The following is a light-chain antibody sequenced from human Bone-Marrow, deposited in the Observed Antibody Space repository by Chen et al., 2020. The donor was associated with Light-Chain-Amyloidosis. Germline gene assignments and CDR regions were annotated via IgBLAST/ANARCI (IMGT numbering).Light chain of an antibody. CDR2: DDS. CDR3: SSYAGGTTFVI. CDR1: SSDVGSYNL. J-gene: IGLJ2*01. Sequence: QSALTQPASVSGSPGQSITISCTGTSSDVGSYNLVSWYQQHPGKVPNLMIYDDSKRPSGVSDRFSGSKSGNTASLTISGLQAADEADYYCSSYAGGTTFVIFGGGTKLTVL. V-gene: IGLV2-23*02.